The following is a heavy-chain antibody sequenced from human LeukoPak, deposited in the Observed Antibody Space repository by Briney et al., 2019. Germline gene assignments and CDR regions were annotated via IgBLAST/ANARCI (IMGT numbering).Heavy chain of an antibody. Sequence: PSESLSLTCALYGRSFSGYYWGCIRQPPGKGLEWIGEINHSGTTNDNPSLKSRLTISVDTSKNQFSLKLSSVTAADTAVYYCAREVPGRYMDVWGKGTTVTVSS. CDR2: INHSGTT. V-gene: IGHV4-34*01. D-gene: IGHD3-10*01. J-gene: IGHJ6*03. CDR3: AREVPGRYMDV. CDR1: GRSFSGYY.